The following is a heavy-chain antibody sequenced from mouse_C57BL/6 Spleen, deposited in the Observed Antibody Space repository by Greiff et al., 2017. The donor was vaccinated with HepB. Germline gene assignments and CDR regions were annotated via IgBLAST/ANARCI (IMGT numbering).Heavy chain of an antibody. J-gene: IGHJ2*01. CDR1: GYTFTDYN. D-gene: IGHD3-1*01. CDR3: ASWGLHRGGY. V-gene: IGHV1-22*01. CDR2: INPNNGGT. Sequence: EVQLQQSGPELVKPGASVKMSCKASGYTFTDYNMHWVKQSHGKSLEWIGYINPNNGGTSYNQKFKGKATLTVNKSSSTAYMELRSLTSEDSAVYYCASWGLHRGGYWGQGTTLTVSS.